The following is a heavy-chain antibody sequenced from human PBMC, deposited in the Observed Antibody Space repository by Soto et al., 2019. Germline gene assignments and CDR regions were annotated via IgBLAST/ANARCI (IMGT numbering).Heavy chain of an antibody. CDR3: AKRRGEGYFDY. D-gene: IGHD3-16*01. CDR1: GFAFSSYV. Sequence: EVQLLESGGYLVQPGGSLRLSCAASGFAFSSYVMGWVRQAPGKGLEWVSAISGNGADTYYADSVKGRFTISRDNSRNTLYLRMNSLRVEDTAVFYCAKRRGEGYFDYWGQGTLVTVSS. CDR2: ISGNGADT. J-gene: IGHJ4*02. V-gene: IGHV3-23*01.